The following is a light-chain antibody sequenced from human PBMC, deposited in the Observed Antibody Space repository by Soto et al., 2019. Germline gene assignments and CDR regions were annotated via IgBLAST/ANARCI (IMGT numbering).Light chain of an antibody. Sequence: QSVLTQPPSASGTPGQSVTISCTGTSSDVGGYNYVSWYQQHPGKAPKVMIYEVNKRPSGVPDRFSGSKSGNTASLPVSGLQAEDEADYYCGSYGGSNNFVVFGGGTKGTVL. CDR2: EVN. CDR1: SSDVGGYNY. J-gene: IGLJ3*02. CDR3: GSYGGSNNFVV. V-gene: IGLV2-8*01.